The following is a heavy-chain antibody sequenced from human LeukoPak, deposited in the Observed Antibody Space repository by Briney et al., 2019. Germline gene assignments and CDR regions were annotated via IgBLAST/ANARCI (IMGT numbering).Heavy chain of an antibody. D-gene: IGHD3-22*01. CDR2: ISSSGSTI. CDR1: GFTISIYY. Sequence: PGGSLRLLRAVSGFTISIYYKSSIRQAPGKGLEWVSYISSSGSTIYYADSVKGRFTISRDNAKNSLYLQMNSLRAEDTAVYYCARVYNFDTAGDYWGQGTLVTVSS. CDR3: ARVYNFDTAGDY. V-gene: IGHV3-11*01. J-gene: IGHJ4*02.